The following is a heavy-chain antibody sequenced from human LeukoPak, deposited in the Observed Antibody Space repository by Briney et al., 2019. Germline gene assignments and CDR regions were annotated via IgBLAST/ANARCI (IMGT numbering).Heavy chain of an antibody. D-gene: IGHD3-10*01. CDR2: IYHSGST. CDR3: ARAYSGYSGVFDY. V-gene: IGHV4-38-2*02. Sequence: SETLSLTCTVSGYSISGGYYWGWIRQPPGKGLEWTGSIYHSGSTYYNPSLKSRVTISVDTSKNQFSLKLSSVTAADTAMYYCARAYSGYSGVFDYWGQGTLVTVSS. CDR1: GYSISGGYY. J-gene: IGHJ4*02.